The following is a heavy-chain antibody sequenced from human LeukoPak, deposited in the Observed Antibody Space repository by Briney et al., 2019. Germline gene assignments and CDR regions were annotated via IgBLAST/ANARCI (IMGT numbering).Heavy chain of an antibody. CDR1: GGSISSYY. V-gene: IGHV4-59*01. J-gene: IGHJ3*02. Sequence: PSETLSLTCTVSGGSISSYYWSWIRQPPGKGLEWSGYFYYSGSTSYNPSLESRVTISVDTSKNQFSLKLSSVTAADTAVYYCARAYYHSSGYYSNSFDIWGQGTMVTVSS. D-gene: IGHD3-22*01. CDR2: FYYSGST. CDR3: ARAYYHSSGYYSNSFDI.